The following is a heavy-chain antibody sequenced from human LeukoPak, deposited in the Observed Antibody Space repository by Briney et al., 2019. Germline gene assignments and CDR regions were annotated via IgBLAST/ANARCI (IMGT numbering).Heavy chain of an antibody. Sequence: PGGSLRLSCAASGFTFSSYAMSWVRQAPGKGLEWVAVISSDISYKSYADSVKGRFSISRDNAKNSLYLQMNSLRAEDTAVYYCAELGITMIGGVWGKGTTVTISS. CDR2: ISSDISYK. CDR3: AELGITMIGGV. J-gene: IGHJ6*04. CDR1: GFTFSSYA. V-gene: IGHV3-30*18. D-gene: IGHD3-10*02.